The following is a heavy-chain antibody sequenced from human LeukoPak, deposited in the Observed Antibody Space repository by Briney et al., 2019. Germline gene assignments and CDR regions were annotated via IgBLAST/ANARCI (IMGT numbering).Heavy chain of an antibody. CDR2: INHSGST. J-gene: IGHJ4*02. CDR3: ARHYGGNSGLDY. Sequence: PSETLSLTCAVYIGSFSGYYWRWIRQPQRKGREWIGEINHSGSTNYNPSLKSRVTISVDTSKNQFSLKLSSVTAADTAVYYCARHYGGNSGLDYWGQGTLVTVSS. D-gene: IGHD4-23*01. V-gene: IGHV4-34*01. CDR1: IGSFSGYY.